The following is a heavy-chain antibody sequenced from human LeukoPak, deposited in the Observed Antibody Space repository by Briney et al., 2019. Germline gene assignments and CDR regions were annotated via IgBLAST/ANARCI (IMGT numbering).Heavy chain of an antibody. Sequence: GGSLRLSCAASGFPFSTYSMNWVRQAPGKGLEWVSYISSCSSTIYYADPVKGRFTISRDNAKNSLYLQMNSLRGEDTALYYCARDRSYYGPHDVWGQGTLVTVSS. CDR1: GFPFSTYS. V-gene: IGHV3-48*04. D-gene: IGHD3-10*01. J-gene: IGHJ4*02. CDR3: ARDRSYYGPHDV. CDR2: ISSCSSTI.